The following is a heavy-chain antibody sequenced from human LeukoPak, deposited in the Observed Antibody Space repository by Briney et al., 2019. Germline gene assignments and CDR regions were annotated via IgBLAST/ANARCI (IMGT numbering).Heavy chain of an antibody. CDR2: IKPDGSEK. Sequence: GGSLRLSCAASGFTFNNYWMSWVRQAPGKGPEGVANIKPDGSEKYYMDSVKGRFTISRDNAKNSLSLQMNSLRAEDTAVYYCARETTPDFYYYYMDVWGEGTTVTVSS. CDR1: GFTFNNYW. CDR3: ARETTPDFYYYYMDV. V-gene: IGHV3-7*01. D-gene: IGHD1/OR15-1a*01. J-gene: IGHJ6*03.